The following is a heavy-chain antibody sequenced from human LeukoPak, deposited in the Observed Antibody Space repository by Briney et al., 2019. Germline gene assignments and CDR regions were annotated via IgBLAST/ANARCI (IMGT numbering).Heavy chain of an antibody. CDR3: AKDRRIAVAGTRTGYFDY. J-gene: IGHJ4*02. V-gene: IGHV3-30*18. Sequence: GGSLRLSCAASGFTFSSYGMHWVRQAPGKGLEWLAVISYDGSNKYYADSVKGRFTISRDNSKNTLYLQMNSLRAEDTAVYYCAKDRRIAVAGTRTGYFDYWGQGTLVTVSS. D-gene: IGHD6-19*01. CDR1: GFTFSSYG. CDR2: ISYDGSNK.